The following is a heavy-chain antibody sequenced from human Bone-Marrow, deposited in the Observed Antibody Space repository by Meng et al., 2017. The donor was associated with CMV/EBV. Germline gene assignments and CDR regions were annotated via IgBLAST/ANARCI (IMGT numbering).Heavy chain of an antibody. D-gene: IGHD3-3*01. Sequence: SETLSLTCTVSGGSVSSGSYYWSWIPQPPGKGLEWIGYIYYSGSTNYNPSLKSRVTISVDTSKNQFSLKLSSVTAADTAVYYCARFYDFWSGYYWGWLDPWGQGTLVTVSS. CDR3: ARFYDFWSGYYWGWLDP. J-gene: IGHJ5*02. CDR1: GGSVSSGSYY. V-gene: IGHV4-61*01. CDR2: IYYSGST.